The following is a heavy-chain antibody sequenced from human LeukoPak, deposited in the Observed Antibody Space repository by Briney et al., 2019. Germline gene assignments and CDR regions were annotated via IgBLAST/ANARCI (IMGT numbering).Heavy chain of an antibody. CDR1: GDSMNNFY. J-gene: IGHJ4*02. CDR3: ARDNPDYGDYGGFDY. D-gene: IGHD4-17*01. Sequence: PSETLSLTCTVSGDSMNNFYWSWIRQPPGKGLEWIGYIYYNGSPKYNPSLKSRVSISVDTSKNQFSLKLSFVTAADTAVYFCARDNPDYGDYGGFDYWGQGSPVTVSS. CDR2: IYYNGSP. V-gene: IGHV4-59*01.